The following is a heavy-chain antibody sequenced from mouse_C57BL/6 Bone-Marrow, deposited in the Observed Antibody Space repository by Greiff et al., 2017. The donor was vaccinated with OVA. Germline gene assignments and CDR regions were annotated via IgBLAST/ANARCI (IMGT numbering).Heavy chain of an antibody. Sequence: VQLQQPGAELVRPGASVKLSCTASGFNIKDDYMHWVKQRPEQGLEWIGWIDPENGDTEYASKFQGKATITADTSSNTAYLQLSSLTSEDTAVYYCTGQLRLRCFAYWGQGTLVTVSA. D-gene: IGHD3-2*02. V-gene: IGHV14-4*01. J-gene: IGHJ3*01. CDR2: IDPENGDT. CDR1: GFNIKDDY. CDR3: TGQLRLRCFAY.